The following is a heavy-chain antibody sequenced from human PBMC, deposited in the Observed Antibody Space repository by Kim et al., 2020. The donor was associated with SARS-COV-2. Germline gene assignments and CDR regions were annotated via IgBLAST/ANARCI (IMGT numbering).Heavy chain of an antibody. CDR2: IWPNDSDT. D-gene: IGHD1-1*01. CDR3: ARGFSAEEHFDY. V-gene: IGHV5-51*01. Sequence: GESLKISCKASGYTFTTYWIGWVRQVPGKGLEWMGIIWPNDSDTRYSPSFQGQVTISADKSISTAYLQWSSLEASDTAIYYCARGFSAEEHFDYWGQGTLVTVSS. CDR1: GYTFTTYW. J-gene: IGHJ4*02.